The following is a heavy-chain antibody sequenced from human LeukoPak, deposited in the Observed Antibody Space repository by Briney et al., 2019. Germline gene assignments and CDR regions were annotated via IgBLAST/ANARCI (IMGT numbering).Heavy chain of an antibody. D-gene: IGHD4-17*01. Sequence: GGSLRLSCAASGFTFDDYAMHWVRQAPGKGLEWVSGISWNSGSIGYADSVKGRFTISRDNVKNSLYLQMNSLRAEDTALYYCAVGYDDYGTEYFQHWGQGTLVTVSS. CDR2: ISWNSGSI. CDR1: GFTFDDYA. J-gene: IGHJ1*01. CDR3: AVGYDDYGTEYFQH. V-gene: IGHV3-9*01.